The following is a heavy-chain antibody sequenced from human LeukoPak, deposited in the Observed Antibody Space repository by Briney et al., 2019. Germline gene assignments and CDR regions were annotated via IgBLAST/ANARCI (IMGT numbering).Heavy chain of an antibody. D-gene: IGHD6-13*01. CDR1: GYTFTSYY. J-gene: IGHJ4*02. CDR3: ARDRDSSSWFVDY. CDR2: INPSGGST. Sequence: ASVKVSCKSSGYTFTSYYAHWVRQAPGQGLEWMGIINPSGGSTSCAQRFQGRVTLTRDTSTSTVYMELSSLRSEDTAVYYCARDRDSSSWFVDYWDQGTLVTVSS. V-gene: IGHV1-46*01.